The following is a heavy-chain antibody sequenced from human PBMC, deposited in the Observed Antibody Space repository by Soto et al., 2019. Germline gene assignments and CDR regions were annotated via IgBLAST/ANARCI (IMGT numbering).Heavy chain of an antibody. CDR1: GYTFTRYG. V-gene: IGHV1-18*01. D-gene: IGHD2-2*01. J-gene: IGHJ5*02. CDR3: ARAFTEDIVVVPAAINWFDP. Sequence: ASVKGSCKASGYTFTRYGVSWVRQAPGQGLEWMGWISAYNGNTNYAQKLQGRVTMTTDTSTSTAYMELRSLRSDDTAVYYCARAFTEDIVVVPAAINWFDPWGQGTLVTVSS. CDR2: ISAYNGNT.